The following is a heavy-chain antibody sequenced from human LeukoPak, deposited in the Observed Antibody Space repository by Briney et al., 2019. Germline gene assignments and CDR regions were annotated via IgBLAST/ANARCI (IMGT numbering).Heavy chain of an antibody. V-gene: IGHV3-74*01. CDR3: AKAPVTTCSGAYCYPFDY. CDR1: GFTFSSTW. J-gene: IGHJ4*02. D-gene: IGHD2-21*01. CDR2: IHSDGSST. Sequence: GGSLRLSCAASGFTFSSTWMHWFRHAPGKGPVWVSRIHSDGSSTIYADSVKGRFTISRDNARNTLYLQMNRLRAEDAAVYYCAKAPVTTCSGAYCYPFDYWGQGTLVTVSS.